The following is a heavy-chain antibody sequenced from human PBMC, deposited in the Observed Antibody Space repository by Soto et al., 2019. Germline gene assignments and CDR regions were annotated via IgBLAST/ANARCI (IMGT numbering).Heavy chain of an antibody. Sequence: ASVKVSCKASGYTFTSYYMHWVRQAPGQGLEWMGIINPSGGSTSYAQKFQGRVTMTRDTSTSTVYMELSSLRSEDTAVYYCERDIHYYDSTRGGFDIWGQGTMVTVSS. D-gene: IGHD3-22*01. CDR2: INPSGGST. CDR1: GYTFTSYY. CDR3: ERDIHYYDSTRGGFDI. V-gene: IGHV1-46*01. J-gene: IGHJ3*02.